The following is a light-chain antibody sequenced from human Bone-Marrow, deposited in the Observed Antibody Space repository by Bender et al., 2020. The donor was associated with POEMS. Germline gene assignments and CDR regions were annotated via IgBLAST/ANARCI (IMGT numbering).Light chain of an antibody. CDR2: ADD. CDR3: CSSAGSNNLL. J-gene: IGLJ2*01. V-gene: IGLV1-44*01. Sequence: QSVLTQPPSASGTPGQRVTISCSGGSIGRNPINWYQQLPGTAPRLVIYADDRRPSGVPNRFSASKSGSSASLAISGLQSEDAADYYCCSSAGSNNLLFGGGTKLTVL. CDR1: SIGRNP.